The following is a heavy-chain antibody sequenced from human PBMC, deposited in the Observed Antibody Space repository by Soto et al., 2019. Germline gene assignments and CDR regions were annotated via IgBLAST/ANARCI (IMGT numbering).Heavy chain of an antibody. Sequence: GASVKVSCKASGGTFSSYAISWVRQAPGQGLEWMGGIIPIFGTANYAQKFQGRVTITADESTSTAYMELSSLRSEDTAVYYCAGTWTGIAVAGTSFDYWGQGTLVTVSS. CDR3: AGTWTGIAVAGTSFDY. J-gene: IGHJ4*02. CDR2: IIPIFGTA. CDR1: GGTFSSYA. D-gene: IGHD6-19*01. V-gene: IGHV1-69*13.